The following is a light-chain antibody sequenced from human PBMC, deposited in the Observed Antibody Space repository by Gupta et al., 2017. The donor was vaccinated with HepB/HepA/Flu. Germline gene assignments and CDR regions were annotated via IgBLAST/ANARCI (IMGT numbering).Light chain of an antibody. V-gene: IGKV3-11*01. CDR2: GAS. CDR1: QSVGSH. Sequence: ENVLSHTPPTLSLSPGERATLSCRASQSVGSHLAWYQHKPGQAPRLLIYGASNRATGIPATFSGSGSGTDFTLIISSLEPQDSALYYCQQRSDWPYTFGQGTKVEIK. CDR3: QQRSDWPYT. J-gene: IGKJ2*01.